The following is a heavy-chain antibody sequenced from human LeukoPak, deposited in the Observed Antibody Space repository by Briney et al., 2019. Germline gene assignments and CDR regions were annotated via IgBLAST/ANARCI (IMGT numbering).Heavy chain of an antibody. V-gene: IGHV4-59*08. CDR2: FYYNGRS. Sequence: SETLSLTCTVSGDSVTDHYWSWIRQPPGKGLEWIAYFYYNGRSRYNPSLNSRVTISVDTSKNQFSLKVPSVTAADTAVYYCARHYYGDVYYFDFWGQGTLVTVSS. CDR1: GDSVTDHY. D-gene: IGHD4-17*01. J-gene: IGHJ4*02. CDR3: ARHYYGDVYYFDF.